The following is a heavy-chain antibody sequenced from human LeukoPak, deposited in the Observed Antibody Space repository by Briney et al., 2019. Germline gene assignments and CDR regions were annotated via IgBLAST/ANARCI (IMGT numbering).Heavy chain of an antibody. D-gene: IGHD6-6*01. V-gene: IGHV3-23*01. J-gene: IGHJ4*02. Sequence: PGGSLRLSCAASGFTFSSYAMSWVRQAPGKGLEWVSAISGSGGSTYYADSVKGRFTISRDNSKNTLYLQMDSLRAEDTAVYYCAKHTGLSSSSAFDYWGQGTLVTVSS. CDR1: GFTFSSYA. CDR3: AKHTGLSSSSAFDY. CDR2: ISGSGGST.